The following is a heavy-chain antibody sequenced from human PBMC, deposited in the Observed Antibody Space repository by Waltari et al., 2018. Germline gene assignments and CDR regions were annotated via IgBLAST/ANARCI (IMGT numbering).Heavy chain of an antibody. CDR3: VRDQGGETGFGGY. V-gene: IGHV3-21*01. D-gene: IGHD7-27*01. J-gene: IGHJ4*02. CDR1: GFTFSSYT. Sequence: DVQLVESGGGLLKPGGSLRLSCAASGFTFSSYTMNWVRQAPGKGREWVSSISPGGSSVWHAASVKGRFTISRDNAKNSLYLQMNSLRADDTAVFYCVRDQGGETGFGGYWGQGTLVTVSS. CDR2: ISPGGSSV.